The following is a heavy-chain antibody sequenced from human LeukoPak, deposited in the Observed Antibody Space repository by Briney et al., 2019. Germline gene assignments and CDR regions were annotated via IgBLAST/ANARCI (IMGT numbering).Heavy chain of an antibody. CDR3: ARHGGQRDGHNGPGY. V-gene: IGHV4-59*08. D-gene: IGHD5-24*01. Sequence: SETLSLTCTVSGGSISGYYWSWVRQPPEKGLEWIGYIHYSGSTLYYPSLKSRVTISLDTSKNQVSLKVSSVTAADTAVYYCARHGGQRDGHNGPGYWGQGTLVTVSS. J-gene: IGHJ4*02. CDR2: IHYSGST. CDR1: GGSISGYY.